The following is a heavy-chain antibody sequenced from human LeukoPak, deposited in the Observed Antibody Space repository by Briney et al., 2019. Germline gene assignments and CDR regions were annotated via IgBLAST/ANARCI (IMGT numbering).Heavy chain of an antibody. CDR3: ARAAVPANRGNWCDP. D-gene: IGHD2-2*01. CDR1: GYTFTSYY. Sequence: ASVKVSCKAPGYTFTSYYMHWVRQAPGQGLEWMGWINPNSGGTNYAQKFQGRVTMTRDTSISTAYMELSRLRSDDTAVYYCARAAVPANRGNWCDPWGQGTLVTVSS. V-gene: IGHV1-2*02. J-gene: IGHJ5*02. CDR2: INPNSGGT.